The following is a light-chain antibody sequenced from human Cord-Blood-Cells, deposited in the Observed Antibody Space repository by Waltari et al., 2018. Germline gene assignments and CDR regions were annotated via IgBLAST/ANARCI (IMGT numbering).Light chain of an antibody. V-gene: IGKV3-20*01. CDR1: QSVSSSY. J-gene: IGKJ3*01. CDR3: QQYGSSPPVT. CDR2: GAS. Sequence: EIVFTQSTGTLSLSPGERATLSFRASQSVSSSYLAWYQQNPGQAPRLLIYGASSRPTGIPDRISGSGSGTDVTLTISRREPEDVAVYYCQQYGSSPPVTFGPGTKVDIK.